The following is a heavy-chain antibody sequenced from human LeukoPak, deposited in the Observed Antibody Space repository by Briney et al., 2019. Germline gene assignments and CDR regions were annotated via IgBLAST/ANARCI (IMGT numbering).Heavy chain of an antibody. CDR2: INPDRGDT. V-gene: IGHV1-2*02. CDR1: GYTLTGYY. D-gene: IGHD2/OR15-2a*01. CDR3: FREYSAGDY. J-gene: IGHJ4*02. Sequence: ASVKVSCKTSGYTLTGYYMHWVRQAPGQGLEWMGWINPDRGDTNYGQNFQGRVTLTTDTSISTAYMEVNILRSDDTAVYYCFREYSAGDYWGQGTLVTVSS.